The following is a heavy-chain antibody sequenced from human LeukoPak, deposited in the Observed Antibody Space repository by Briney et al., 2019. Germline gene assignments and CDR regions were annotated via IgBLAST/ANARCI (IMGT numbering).Heavy chain of an antibody. J-gene: IGHJ4*02. CDR3: AKDRLYYYGSGSYYPI. D-gene: IGHD3-10*01. CDR2: ISGGSSGST. CDR1: GFTFSDYA. Sequence: GGSLRLSCAASGFTFSDYAMSWVRQAPGKGLEWLSVISGGSSGSTYYADSVTGRFTVSRDNSKNTLYLQMNSLRAEDTAVYYCAKDRLYYYGSGSYYPIWGQGTLVTVSS. V-gene: IGHV3-23*01.